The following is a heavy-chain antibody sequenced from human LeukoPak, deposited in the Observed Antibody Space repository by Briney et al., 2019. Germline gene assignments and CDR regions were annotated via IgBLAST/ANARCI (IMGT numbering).Heavy chain of an antibody. Sequence: GGSLRLSCAASGFTFSSYGMSWVRQAPGKGLEWVSSISVSGGSTYYADSVKGRFTISRDSSKNTLYLQMNSLRAEDTAVYYCAKVMASGTSFFDYWGQGTLVTVSS. D-gene: IGHD6-13*01. CDR3: AKVMASGTSFFDY. CDR2: ISVSGGST. V-gene: IGHV3-23*01. CDR1: GFTFSSYG. J-gene: IGHJ4*02.